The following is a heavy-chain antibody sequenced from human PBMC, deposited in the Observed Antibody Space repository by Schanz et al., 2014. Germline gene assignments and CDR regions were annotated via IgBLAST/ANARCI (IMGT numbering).Heavy chain of an antibody. V-gene: IGHV3-20*04. Sequence: EVQLVESGGGVVRPGGSLRLSCAASGFGFDDYAMSWVRQAPGKGLEWVSGINWNGGSTGYADSVRGRFTISRDCSENPLNLHISSLRAEDTAIYFCAKDAAYYDSVICPDHWGQGTLVTVSS. CDR3: AKDAAYYDSVICPDH. CDR1: GFGFDDYA. D-gene: IGHD3-22*01. J-gene: IGHJ4*02. CDR2: INWNGGST.